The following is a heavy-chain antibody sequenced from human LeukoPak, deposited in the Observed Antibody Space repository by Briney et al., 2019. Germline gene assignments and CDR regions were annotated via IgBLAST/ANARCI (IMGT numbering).Heavy chain of an antibody. V-gene: IGHV1-8*01. CDR3: ARGFSPLWFGELFS. CDR1: GYTFTSYD. J-gene: IGHJ5*02. CDR2: MNPNSGNT. D-gene: IGHD3-10*01. Sequence: GASVKVSCKASGYTFTSYDINWVRQATGQGLEWMGWMNPNSGNTGYAQKFQGRVTMTRNTSISTAYMELSSLRSEDTAVYYCARGFSPLWFGELFSWGQGTLVTVSS.